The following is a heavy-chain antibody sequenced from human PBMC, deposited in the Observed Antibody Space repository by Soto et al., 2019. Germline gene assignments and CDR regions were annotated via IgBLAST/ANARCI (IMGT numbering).Heavy chain of an antibody. CDR3: ARGIVGATTDYYGMDV. Sequence: SMKGSCKASGGTFRSYAISWVRPGPGQGLEWMGGIIPIFGTANYAQKFQGRVTITADESTSTAYMELSSLRSEDTAVYYCARGIVGATTDYYGMDVWGQGTTVTVSS. V-gene: IGHV1-69*13. CDR2: IIPIFGTA. D-gene: IGHD1-26*01. J-gene: IGHJ6*02. CDR1: GGTFRSYA.